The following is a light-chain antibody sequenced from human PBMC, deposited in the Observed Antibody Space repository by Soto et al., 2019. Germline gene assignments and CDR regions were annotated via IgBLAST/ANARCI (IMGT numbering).Light chain of an antibody. Sequence: EIVLTQSPGTLSLSPGERATLSCRASQSVSNNYLAWYQQKPGQAPRLLIYGASSRATGIPARFSGYGSGTDFTLTISRLEPEDFAVYYCQQCGSSPWTFGQGTKVDIK. CDR3: QQCGSSPWT. V-gene: IGKV3-20*01. CDR2: GAS. CDR1: QSVSNNY. J-gene: IGKJ1*01.